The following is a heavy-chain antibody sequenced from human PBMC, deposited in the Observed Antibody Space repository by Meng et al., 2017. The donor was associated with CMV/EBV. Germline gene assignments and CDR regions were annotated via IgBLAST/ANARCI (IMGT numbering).Heavy chain of an antibody. CDR1: GYTFTSYG. V-gene: IGHV1-18*01. D-gene: IGHD3-10*01. CDR2: ISAYNGNT. J-gene: IGHJ4*02. Sequence: QAELVQSGAEVKKPGASVKGSCKASGYTFTSYGISWVRQAPGQGLEWMGWISAYNGNTNYAQKLQGRVTMTTDTSTSTAYMELRSLRSDDTAVYYCAAYPQTMVRGVALWGAFDYWGQGTLVTVSS. CDR3: AAYPQTMVRGVALWGAFDY.